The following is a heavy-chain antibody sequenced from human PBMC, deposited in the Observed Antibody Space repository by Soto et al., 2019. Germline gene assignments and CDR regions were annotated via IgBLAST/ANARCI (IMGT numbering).Heavy chain of an antibody. Sequence: GGSLRLSCAASGFTFSDYYMSWIRQAPGKGLEWVSYISSSSYTNYADSVKGRFTISRDNAKNSLYLQMNSLRAEDTAVYYCARDNMVRGVIIENYYYYGMDVWGQGTTVTVSS. CDR2: ISSSSYT. V-gene: IGHV3-11*06. CDR1: GFTFSDYY. D-gene: IGHD3-10*01. CDR3: ARDNMVRGVIIENYYYYGMDV. J-gene: IGHJ6*02.